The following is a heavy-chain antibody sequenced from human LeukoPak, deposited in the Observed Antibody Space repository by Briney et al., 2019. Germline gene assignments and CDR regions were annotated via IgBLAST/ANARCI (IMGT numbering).Heavy chain of an antibody. CDR3: ARDSGEAEVPAAMFDY. Sequence: SETLSLTCAVYGGSFSGYYWSWIRQPPGKGLEWIGEINHSGSTNYNPSLKSRVTISVDTSKNQFSLKLSSVTAADAAVYYFARDSGEAEVPAAMFDYWGQGTLVTVSS. CDR1: GGSFSGYY. V-gene: IGHV4-34*01. J-gene: IGHJ4*02. D-gene: IGHD2-2*01. CDR2: INHSGST.